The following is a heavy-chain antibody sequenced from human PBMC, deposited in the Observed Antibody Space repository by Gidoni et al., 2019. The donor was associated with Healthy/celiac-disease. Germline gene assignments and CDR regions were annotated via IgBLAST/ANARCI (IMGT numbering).Heavy chain of an antibody. CDR2: IWYDGSNK. CDR1: GFTFSSYG. D-gene: IGHD2-8*01. J-gene: IGHJ4*02. CDR3: ARAPAHGVYAIEVSLFDY. Sequence: QVQLVESGGGEVQPGRSLRLSCAASGFTFSSYGMHWVRQASGKGLEWVAVIWYDGSNKYYVDSVKGRFTTSRDNSKNTLYLQMNSLRTEDTAVYYCARAPAHGVYAIEVSLFDYWGQGTLVTVSS. V-gene: IGHV3-33*01.